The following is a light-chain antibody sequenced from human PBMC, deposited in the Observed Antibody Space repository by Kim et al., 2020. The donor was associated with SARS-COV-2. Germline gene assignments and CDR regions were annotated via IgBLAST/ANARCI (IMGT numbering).Light chain of an antibody. CDR3: AAWDDRVNGLV. CDR1: RSNSGSNI. CDR2: TNT. Sequence: GQTVTISCSGGRSNSGSNIVNWFQQLPGTAPQLLIYTNTKRPSGVPDRFSGSKSGTSASLAISGLQSEDEADYYCAAWDDRVNGLVFGGGTQLTVL. V-gene: IGLV1-44*01. J-gene: IGLJ3*02.